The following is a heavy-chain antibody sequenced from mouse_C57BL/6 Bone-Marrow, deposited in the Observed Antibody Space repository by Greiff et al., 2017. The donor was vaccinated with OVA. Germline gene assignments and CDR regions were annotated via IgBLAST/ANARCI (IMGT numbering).Heavy chain of an antibody. D-gene: IGHD1-1*01. CDR3: TFGSKPYFDY. V-gene: IGHV6-3*01. Sequence: EVKLVESGGGLVQPGGSMKLSCVASGFTFSNYWMNWVSQSPEKGLEWVAQIRLKSDNYATHYAESVKGRFTISRDDSKSSVYLQRNNLRAEDTGIYYCTFGSKPYFDYWGQGTTLTVSS. J-gene: IGHJ2*01. CDR1: GFTFSNYW. CDR2: IRLKSDNYAT.